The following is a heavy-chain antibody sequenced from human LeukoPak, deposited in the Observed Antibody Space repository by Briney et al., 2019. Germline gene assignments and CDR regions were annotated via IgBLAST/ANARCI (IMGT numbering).Heavy chain of an antibody. CDR3: AREGRGYCSGGSCYWFDY. CDR1: GGSISSADYY. CDR2: IYYSGST. J-gene: IGHJ4*02. D-gene: IGHD2-15*01. V-gene: IGHV4-30-4*01. Sequence: PSETPSLTCTVSGGSISSADYYWSWLRQPPGKGLEWIVYIYYSGSTYYTPSLESRVTISVDTSKNQFSLKLSSVTAADTAVYYCAREGRGYCSGGSCYWFDYWGQGTLVTVSS.